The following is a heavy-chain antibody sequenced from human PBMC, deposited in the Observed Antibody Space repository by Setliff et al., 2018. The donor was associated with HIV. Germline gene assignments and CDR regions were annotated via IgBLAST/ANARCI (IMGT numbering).Heavy chain of an antibody. CDR2: IIPIFGTT. CDR1: GGTFSSYP. D-gene: IGHD3-22*01. CDR3: ARGRNYDSSGYGDYYYYMDV. V-gene: IGHV1-69*13. J-gene: IGHJ6*03. Sequence: SVKVSCKASGGTFSSYPIGWVRQAPGQGLEWMGGIIPIFGTTHYAQKFQGRVTVTADESTSTAYMQLSSLRSDDTAVYYCARGRNYDSSGYGDYYYYMDVWGKGTTVTVSS.